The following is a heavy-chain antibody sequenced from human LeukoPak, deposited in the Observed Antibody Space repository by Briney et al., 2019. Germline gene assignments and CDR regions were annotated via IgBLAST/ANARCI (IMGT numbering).Heavy chain of an antibody. CDR2: IGNKVSNYAT. CDR1: GFTFSGSA. J-gene: IGHJ4*02. Sequence: PGGSLKLSCAASGFTFSGSAMHWVRQASGKGLEWVGHIGNKVSNYATEYAALLRGRFTISRDDSKDTAYLQVNSLKTEDTAVYYCAGNYDSWTGLDYWGQGTLVTVSS. V-gene: IGHV3-73*01. CDR3: AGNYDSWTGLDY. D-gene: IGHD3-3*01.